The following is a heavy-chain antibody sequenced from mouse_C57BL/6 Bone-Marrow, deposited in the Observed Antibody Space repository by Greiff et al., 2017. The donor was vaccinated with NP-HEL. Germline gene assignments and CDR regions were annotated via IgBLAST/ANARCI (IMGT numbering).Heavy chain of an antibody. Sequence: QVQLQQSGAELARPGASVKLSCKASGYTFTSYGISWVKQRTGQGLEWIGEIYPRNGNTYYNEKFKGKATLTADKSSSTSYMELRSLTSEDSAVYFCANYYGSFYYAMDYWGQGTSVTVSS. D-gene: IGHD1-1*01. V-gene: IGHV1-81*01. CDR1: GYTFTSYG. CDR3: ANYYGSFYYAMDY. J-gene: IGHJ4*01. CDR2: IYPRNGNT.